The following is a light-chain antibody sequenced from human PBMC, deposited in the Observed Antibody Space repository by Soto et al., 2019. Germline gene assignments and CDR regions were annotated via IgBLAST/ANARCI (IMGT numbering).Light chain of an antibody. J-gene: IGKJ2*01. V-gene: IGKV3-15*01. CDR3: QQFNKWPYT. CDR2: GAS. CDR1: QSVGSD. Sequence: EIVLTQSPGTLSLSPGDRATLSCRASQSVGSDLAWYQQKPGQAPRLLIFGASSRATGIPARFSGSGSGTEFTLIINSLQSEDFAIYSCQQFNKWPYTFGQGTKVDIK.